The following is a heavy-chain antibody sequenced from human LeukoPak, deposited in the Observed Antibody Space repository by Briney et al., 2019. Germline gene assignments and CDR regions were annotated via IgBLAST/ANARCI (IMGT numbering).Heavy chain of an antibody. CDR1: EFTFTSYW. CDR2: ISSRSSTI. D-gene: IGHD2-15*01. V-gene: IGHV3-48*02. J-gene: IGHJ4*02. Sequence: PGGSLRLSCAASEFTFTSYWMSWVRQAPGKGLVWISYISSRSSTIYYADSVKGRFTISRDNAKNSLYLQMDSLRDEDTAVYYCARGCSGGSCFGDFDYWGQGTLGTVSS. CDR3: ARGCSGGSCFGDFDY.